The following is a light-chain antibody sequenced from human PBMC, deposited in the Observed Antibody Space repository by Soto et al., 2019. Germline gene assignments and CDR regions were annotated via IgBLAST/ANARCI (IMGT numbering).Light chain of an antibody. V-gene: IGKV1-27*01. J-gene: IGKJ2*01. CDR1: QDISNY. Sequence: DIQMTQSPSSLSASVGDRVTITCRASQDISNYLAWYQQKPGKVPKLLIYAASSLQSGVPPRFSGSGSGTDFTLTISSLQPEDFATYYCQKYISAPYTFGQGTKLDIK. CDR2: AAS. CDR3: QKYISAPYT.